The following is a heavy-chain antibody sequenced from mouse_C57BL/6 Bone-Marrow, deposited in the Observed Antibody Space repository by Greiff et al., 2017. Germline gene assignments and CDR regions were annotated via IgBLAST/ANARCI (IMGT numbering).Heavy chain of an antibody. Sequence: VQLQQSGPELVKPGASVKISCKASGYAFSSSWMNWVKQRPGKGLEWIGRIYPGDGDTNYNGKFKGKATLTADKSSSTAYMQLSSRTSEDSAVYFWARKRGESNYWYCDVWGTGTTVTVSS. CDR2: IYPGDGDT. CDR3: ARKRGESNYWYCDV. J-gene: IGHJ1*03. D-gene: IGHD1-3*01. CDR1: GYAFSSSW. V-gene: IGHV1-82*01.